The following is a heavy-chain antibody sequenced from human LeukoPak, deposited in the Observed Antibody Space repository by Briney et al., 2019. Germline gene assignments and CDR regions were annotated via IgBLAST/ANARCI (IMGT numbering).Heavy chain of an antibody. CDR2: IYTSGST. J-gene: IGHJ4*02. CDR1: GGSISSYY. D-gene: IGHD6-19*01. Sequence: PSETLSLTCTVSGGSISSYYWSWIRQPPGKGLEWIGYIYTSGSTNYNPSLKSRVTISVDTSKNQFSLKLSSVTPADTAVYYCASTGYSSGWGNSNWGQGTLVTVSS. CDR3: ASTGYSSGWGNSN. V-gene: IGHV4-4*09.